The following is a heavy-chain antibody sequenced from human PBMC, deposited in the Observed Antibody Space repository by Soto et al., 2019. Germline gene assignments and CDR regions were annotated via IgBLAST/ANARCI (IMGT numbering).Heavy chain of an antibody. J-gene: IGHJ6*02. CDR3: AKDLEGYCTTTSCYTYFGLDV. CDR2: ISYDGSNK. V-gene: IGHV3-30*18. D-gene: IGHD2-2*01. Sequence: GGSLRLSCAASGFTFSSYVMHWVCQAPGKGLEWVAGISYDGSNKYYADTVKGRFTISRDNSKHTLYLQMNSLRPEDTAVYYCAKDLEGYCTTTSCYTYFGLDVWGQGTTVTVSS. CDR1: GFTFSSYV.